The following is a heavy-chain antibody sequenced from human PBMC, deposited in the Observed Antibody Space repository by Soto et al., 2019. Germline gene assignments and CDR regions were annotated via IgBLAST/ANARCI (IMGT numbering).Heavy chain of an antibody. J-gene: IGHJ4*02. CDR3: ARQYSSSWTGGGYFDY. Sequence: SETLSLTCTVSGGSISSYYWSWIRQPPGKGLEWIGYIYYSGSTNYNPSLKSRVTISVDTSKNQFSLKLSSVTAADTAVYYCARQYSSSWTGGGYFDYWGQGTLVTVSS. V-gene: IGHV4-59*01. CDR1: GGSISSYY. D-gene: IGHD6-13*01. CDR2: IYYSGST.